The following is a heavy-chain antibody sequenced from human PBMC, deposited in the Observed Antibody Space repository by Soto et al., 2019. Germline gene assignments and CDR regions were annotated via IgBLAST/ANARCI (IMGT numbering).Heavy chain of an antibody. CDR2: IYFAGTT. CDR3: ARPGGYLQALDS. CDR1: GGSITPYY. Sequence: QVQLQESGPGLVKPSETLSLTCTVSGGSITPYYWIWIRQPPGKGLEWIGYIYFAGTTTYNPSLKSRVSMSVDTSENQFSLKLTSVTAADTAVYYCARPGGYLQALDSWGQGTLVTVSS. J-gene: IGHJ4*02. D-gene: IGHD3-22*01. V-gene: IGHV4-59*08.